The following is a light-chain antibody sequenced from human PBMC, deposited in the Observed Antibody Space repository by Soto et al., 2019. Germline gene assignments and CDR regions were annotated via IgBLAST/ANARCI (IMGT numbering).Light chain of an antibody. CDR2: GAS. CDR3: QQYGSSPGIT. V-gene: IGKV3-20*01. Sequence: EIVMTQSPATLSVSPGERATLSCRASQSVSSSYLAWYQQKPGQAPRLLIYGASSRATGIPDRFSGSGSGTDFTLTISRLEPEDFAVYYCQQYGSSPGITFGQGTRLEI. CDR1: QSVSSSY. J-gene: IGKJ5*01.